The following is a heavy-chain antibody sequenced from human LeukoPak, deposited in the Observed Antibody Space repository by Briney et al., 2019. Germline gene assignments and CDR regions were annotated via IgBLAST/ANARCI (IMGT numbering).Heavy chain of an antibody. J-gene: IGHJ4*02. CDR3: AKHCSSTSCYF. D-gene: IGHD2-2*01. CDR1: VLTLRRYA. CDR2: ISGSGGST. V-gene: IGHV3-23*01. Sequence: GGSLRLSCAAYVLTLRRYAMCWVRQAPGKGLEWVSAISGSGGSTYYADSVKGRFTISRDNSKNTLYLQMNSLRAEDTDVYYCAKHCSSTSCYFWGQGTLVTVSS.